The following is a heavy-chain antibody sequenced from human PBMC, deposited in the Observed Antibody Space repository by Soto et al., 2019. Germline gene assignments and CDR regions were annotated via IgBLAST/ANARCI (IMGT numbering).Heavy chain of an antibody. CDR2: INPNSGDT. V-gene: IGHV1-2*02. D-gene: IGHD1-26*01. CDR1: GYTFTGYY. Sequence: ASVKVSCKASGYTFTGYYVHWLRQAPGQGLEWMGWINPNSGDTYLAQRFQGRVTMSRDTSIGTAYMELRGLTSDDTAEYYCAKGGAIVAAGTRVYLYNAMDVWGQGTTVTVSS. J-gene: IGHJ6*02. CDR3: AKGGAIVAAGTRVYLYNAMDV.